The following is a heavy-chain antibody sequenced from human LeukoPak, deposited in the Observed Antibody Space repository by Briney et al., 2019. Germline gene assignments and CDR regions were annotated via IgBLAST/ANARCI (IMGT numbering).Heavy chain of an antibody. J-gene: IGHJ4*02. CDR2: ISDSGDIT. D-gene: IGHD5-12*01. Sequence: GGSLRLSCAASGFTFSSYAMSWVRQAPGKGLEWVSGISDSGDITYYADSVKGRFTISRDNSKNSLYVQMNSLRDEDTAVYYCARVGYSGWNLEYWGQGTLVTVSS. CDR1: GFTFSSYA. CDR3: ARVGYSGWNLEY. V-gene: IGHV3-23*01.